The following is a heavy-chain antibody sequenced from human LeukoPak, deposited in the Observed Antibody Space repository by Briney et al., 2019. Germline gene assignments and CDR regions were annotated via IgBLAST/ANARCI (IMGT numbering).Heavy chain of an antibody. D-gene: IGHD2-2*01. V-gene: IGHV4-34*01. CDR1: GFTFTSYS. CDR2: INHSGST. Sequence: PGGSLRLSCAASGFTFTSYSMNWVRQPPGKGLEWIGEINHSGSTNYNPSLKSRVTISVDTSKNQFSLKLSSVTAADTAVYYCARGDIVVVPAAAFDYWGQGTLVTVSS. CDR3: ARGDIVVVPAAAFDY. J-gene: IGHJ4*02.